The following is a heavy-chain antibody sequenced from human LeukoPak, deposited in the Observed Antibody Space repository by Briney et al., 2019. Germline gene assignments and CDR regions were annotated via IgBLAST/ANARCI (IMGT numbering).Heavy chain of an antibody. CDR3: ARRRYYDGSGYLE. Sequence: PSATLSLTCSVSGDSVSRSDSYWDWIRQPPGKGLEWIGTIYYSGRTYYSPSLKSRVTMSVDPSNNQFSLNLRSVTAADTALYYCARRRYYDGSGYLEWGQGTLLSVSS. CDR1: GDSVSRSDSY. D-gene: IGHD3-22*01. V-gene: IGHV4-39*01. CDR2: IYYSGRT. J-gene: IGHJ1*01.